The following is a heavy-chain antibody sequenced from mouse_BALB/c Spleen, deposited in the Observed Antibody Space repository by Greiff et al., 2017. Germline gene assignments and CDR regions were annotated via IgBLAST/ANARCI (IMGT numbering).Heavy chain of an antibody. D-gene: IGHD2-1*01. CDR3: ARRGYYGNRYAMDY. Sequence: LVESGAELVRPGSSVKISCKASGYAFSSYWMNWVKQRPGQGLEWIGQIYPGDGDTNYNGKFKGKATLTADKSSSTAYMQLSSLTSEDSAVYFCARRGYYGNRYAMDYWGQGTSVTVS. CDR2: IYPGDGDT. V-gene: IGHV1-80*01. J-gene: IGHJ4*01. CDR1: GYAFSSYW.